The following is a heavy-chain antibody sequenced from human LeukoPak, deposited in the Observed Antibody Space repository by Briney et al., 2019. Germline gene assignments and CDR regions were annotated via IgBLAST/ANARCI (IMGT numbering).Heavy chain of an antibody. CDR1: EYTLTELS. CDR2: INPNSGGT. J-gene: IGHJ5*02. D-gene: IGHD3-3*01. V-gene: IGHV1-2*02. Sequence: ASVKVSCKVSEYTLTELSMHWVRQAPGQGLEWMGWINPNSGGTNYAQKFQGRVTMTRDTSISTAYMELSRLRSDDTAVYYCARALRRRFLESPWGQGTLVTVSS. CDR3: ARALRRRFLESP.